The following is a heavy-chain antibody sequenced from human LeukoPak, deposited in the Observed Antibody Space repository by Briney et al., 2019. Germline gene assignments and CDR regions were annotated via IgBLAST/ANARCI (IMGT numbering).Heavy chain of an antibody. J-gene: IGHJ4*02. CDR3: AKDSAPRGGLWYGFGLDY. CDR1: GFTFSSYA. V-gene: IGHV3-23*01. CDR2: ISGSGGST. D-gene: IGHD5-18*01. Sequence: AGGSLRLSCAASGFTFSSYAMSWVRQAPGKGLEWVSAISGSGGSTYYADSVKGRFTISRDNSKNTLYLQMNSPRAEDTAVYYCAKDSAPRGGLWYGFGLDYWGQGTLVTVSS.